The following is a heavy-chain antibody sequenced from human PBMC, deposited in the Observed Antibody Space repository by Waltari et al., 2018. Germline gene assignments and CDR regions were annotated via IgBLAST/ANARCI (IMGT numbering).Heavy chain of an antibody. V-gene: IGHV3-30*16. CDR2: ISSNGNTK. Sequence: QEQLVESGGGVVPPGPSLTLSCAPSGFTFPPSSLHWVRQAPGRGLQWVAVISSNGNTKYYADAVKGRFTISRDNSRNILHLQMNSLRPEDTAVYFCARVWRDFFYYSMDVWGQGTTVTVSS. CDR3: ARVWRDFFYYSMDV. J-gene: IGHJ6*03. CDR1: GFTFPPSS.